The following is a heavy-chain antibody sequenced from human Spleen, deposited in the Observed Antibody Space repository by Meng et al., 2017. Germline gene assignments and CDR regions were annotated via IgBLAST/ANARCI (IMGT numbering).Heavy chain of an antibody. D-gene: IGHD3-3*01. V-gene: IGHV3-30-3*01. Sequence: VQLVQSGGGVVQPGRSLRPPCAASGFSFTNYAMHWVRQAPGKGLEWVALISYYSSSKYYADSVKGRFTISSDNSKTTLYLQMNSLRTEDTAVYYCARSQFGVIIIGAYWGQGTLVTVSS. CDR3: ARSQFGVIIIGAY. CDR2: ISYYSSSK. J-gene: IGHJ4*02. CDR1: GFSFTNYA.